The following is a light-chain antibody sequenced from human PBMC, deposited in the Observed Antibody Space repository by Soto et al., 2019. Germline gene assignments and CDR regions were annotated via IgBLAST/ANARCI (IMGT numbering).Light chain of an antibody. CDR1: QSVSSH. CDR3: QQRINWPLFWT. Sequence: EIVLTQSPATLSLSPGERATLSCRASQSVSSHLAWYQQKPGQAPRLLIYDSSNRATGIPARFSGSGSGTDFTLTISSLEPEDFAVYYCQQRINWPLFWTFGGGTKVEIK. CDR2: DSS. V-gene: IGKV3-11*01. J-gene: IGKJ4*01.